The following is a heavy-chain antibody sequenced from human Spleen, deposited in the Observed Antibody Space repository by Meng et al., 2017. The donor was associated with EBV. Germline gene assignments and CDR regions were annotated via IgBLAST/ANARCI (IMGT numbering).Heavy chain of an antibody. CDR1: EFTISTDW. D-gene: IGHD1-14*01. Sequence: KRVESRVCLSQPGGSLRSSCAASEFTISTDWRNWVHQASGEGLAWVSRINEDGTTTNYADSVKGRFTIYRDNAKNTLYLQMNSLRVEDTAIYYCSRDLAGPHDYWGQGTLVTVSS. V-gene: IGHV3-74*01. CDR3: SRDLAGPHDY. CDR2: INEDGTTT. J-gene: IGHJ4*02.